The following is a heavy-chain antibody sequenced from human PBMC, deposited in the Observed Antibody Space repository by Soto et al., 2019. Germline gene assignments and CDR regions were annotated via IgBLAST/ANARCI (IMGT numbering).Heavy chain of an antibody. V-gene: IGHV3-48*03. CDR1: GFTLSSYE. CDR3: ATSRYYDSSGYFF. CDR2: ISSSGSTI. D-gene: IGHD3-22*01. J-gene: IGHJ4*02. Sequence: SLRLSCAASGFTLSSYEMNWVRQAPGKGLEWVSYISSSGSTIYYADSVKGRFTISRDNAKNSLYLQMNSLRAEDTAVYYCATSRYYDSSGYFFWGQGTLVTVSS.